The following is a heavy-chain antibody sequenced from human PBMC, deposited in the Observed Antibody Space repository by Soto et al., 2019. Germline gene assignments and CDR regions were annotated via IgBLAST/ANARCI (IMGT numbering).Heavy chain of an antibody. CDR1: GFNFNDYA. V-gene: IGHV3-23*01. J-gene: IGHJ6*02. D-gene: IGHD3-22*01. CDR3: GTPGRAYDAADEDHEYGMDV. CDR2: ISGRGGKT. Sequence: EVQILESGGGLVQPGGSLRLACVVSGFNFNDYAMSWVRQAPGKGLEWMSVISGRGGKTYYADSVKGPFTISRDNSKNTLFLQVHSLRAEATAIYYGGTPGRAYDAADEDHEYGMDVWGQGKRVIVSS.